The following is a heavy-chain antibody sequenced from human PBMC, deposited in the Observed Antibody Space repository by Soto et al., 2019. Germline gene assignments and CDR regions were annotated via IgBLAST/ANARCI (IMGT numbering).Heavy chain of an antibody. CDR3: ARYTVSAAGTLIFDY. CDR2: IYWDDDK. D-gene: IGHD6-13*01. J-gene: IGHJ4*02. CDR1: GFSLSTSGVG. V-gene: IGHV2-5*02. Sequence: QITLKESGPTLVKPTQNLTLTCTFSGFSLSTSGVGVGWIRQPPGKALEWLALIYWDDDKRYSPSLKSRLTITKDTSKNQVVLTMTNMDPVDTATYYCARYTVSAAGTLIFDYWGQGTLVTVSS.